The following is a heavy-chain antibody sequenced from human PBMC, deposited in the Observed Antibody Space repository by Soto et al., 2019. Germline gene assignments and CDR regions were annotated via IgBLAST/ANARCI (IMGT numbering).Heavy chain of an antibody. CDR2: ISGSGGST. V-gene: IGHV3-23*01. D-gene: IGHD3-10*01. Sequence: GGSLRLSCAASGFTFSNYAMTWVRQAPGTGLEWVSTISGSGGSTYYADSVKGRFTISRDKSKNTLYLHMDSLRAEDTAVYYCVKDRHYGSGSYFDYWGQGTLVTVSS. J-gene: IGHJ4*02. CDR3: VKDRHYGSGSYFDY. CDR1: GFTFSNYA.